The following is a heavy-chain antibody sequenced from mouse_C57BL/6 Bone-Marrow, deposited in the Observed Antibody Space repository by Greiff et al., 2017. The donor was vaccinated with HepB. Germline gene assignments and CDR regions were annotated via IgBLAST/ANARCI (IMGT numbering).Heavy chain of an antibody. V-gene: IGHV1-62-2*01. D-gene: IGHD1-1*01. J-gene: IGHJ4*01. CDR3: ARHEETTVVAGNYAMDY. CDR2: FYPGSGSI. Sequence: VQLQQSGAELVKPGASVKLSCKASGYTFTEYTIHWVKQRSGQGLEWIGWFYPGSGSIKYNEKFKDKATLTADKSSSTVYMELSRLTSEDSAVYFCARHEETTVVAGNYAMDYWGRGTSVTVSS. CDR1: GYTFTEYT.